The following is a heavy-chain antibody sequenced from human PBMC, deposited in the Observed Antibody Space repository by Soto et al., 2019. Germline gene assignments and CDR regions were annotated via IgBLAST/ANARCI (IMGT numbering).Heavy chain of an antibody. Sequence: GGSLRLSCAASGFTFSSYAMSWVRQAPGKGLEWVSAISGSGGSTYYADSVKGRFTISRYNSKNTLYLQMNSLRAEDTSVYYCAKDRPSPGTPDAFDIWGQGTMVTVSS. CDR3: AKDRPSPGTPDAFDI. V-gene: IGHV3-23*01. CDR1: GFTFSSYA. J-gene: IGHJ3*02. CDR2: ISGSGGST.